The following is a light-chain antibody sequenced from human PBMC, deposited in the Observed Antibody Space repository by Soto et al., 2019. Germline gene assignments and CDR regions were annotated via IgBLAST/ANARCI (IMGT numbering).Light chain of an antibody. CDR2: DAS. CDR3: HQYGSSPQNPT. V-gene: IGKV3-20*01. Sequence: EIVLTQSPGTLSLSPGERATLSCRATQSVSSNYLAWYQQKPGQAPRLLIYDASSRATGIPDRFSGSGSGTDFTLTISRLEPEDFAVYHCHQYGSSPQNPTFGQGTRPEIK. J-gene: IGKJ5*01. CDR1: QSVSSNY.